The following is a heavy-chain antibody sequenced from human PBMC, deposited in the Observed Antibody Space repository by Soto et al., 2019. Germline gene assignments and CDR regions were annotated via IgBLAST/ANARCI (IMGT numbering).Heavy chain of an antibody. D-gene: IGHD1-26*01. CDR2: ISGSRGST. V-gene: IGHV3-23*01. CDR3: AKHPNPTWDYLDY. CDR1: GFTFSSYA. Sequence: GSLRLSCEASGFTFSSYAMSWVRQAPGKGLEWVSAISGSRGSTYYADSVKGRFTISRDNSKNTLYLQMNSLRAEDTAVYSCAKHPNPTWDYLDYWGQGTLVTVSS. J-gene: IGHJ4*02.